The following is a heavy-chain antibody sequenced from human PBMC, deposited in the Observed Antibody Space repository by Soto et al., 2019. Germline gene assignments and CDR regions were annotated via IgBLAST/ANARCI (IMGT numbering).Heavy chain of an antibody. J-gene: IGHJ4*02. CDR1: GYTFTGCY. CDR2: INPNSGGT. V-gene: IGHV1-2*02. Sequence: ASVKVCCKASGYTFTGCYMHWVRQAPGQGLEWMGWINPNSGGTNYAQKFQGRVTMTRDTSISTAYMELSRLRSDDTAVYYCARGRGSSGRLFDYWGQGTLVTVSS. D-gene: IGHD6-19*01. CDR3: ARGRGSSGRLFDY.